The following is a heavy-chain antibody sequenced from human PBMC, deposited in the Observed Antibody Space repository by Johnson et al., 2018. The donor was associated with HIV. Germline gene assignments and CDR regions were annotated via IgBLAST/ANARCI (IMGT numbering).Heavy chain of an antibody. Sequence: VQLVESGGGLVQPGGSLRLSCTASGFTFDDYAMHWVRQVPGKGLEWVSGISGSGGSTYSADSVKGRFTISRDNSKTTLYLQMNSLRAEDTAVYYCANRGLLHDAFDIWGQGTMVTVSS. D-gene: IGHD4-23*01. V-gene: IGHV3-23*04. J-gene: IGHJ3*02. CDR2: ISGSGGST. CDR3: ANRGLLHDAFDI. CDR1: GFTFDDYA.